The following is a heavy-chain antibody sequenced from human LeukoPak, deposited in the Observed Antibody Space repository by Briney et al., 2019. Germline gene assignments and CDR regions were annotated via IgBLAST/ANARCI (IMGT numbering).Heavy chain of an antibody. CDR3: ARDRGTYPHYYFDY. J-gene: IGHJ4*02. CDR1: GFTFSDYV. V-gene: IGHV3-64*01. CDR2: ISSNGGGT. D-gene: IGHD1-26*01. Sequence: GGSLRLSSAASGFTFSDYVMHWVRQAPGKGLEYVSAISSNGGGTYYANSVKGRFTIPRDNSKNTLFLQMGSLRAEDMAVYYCARDRGTYPHYYFDYWGQGTLVTVSS.